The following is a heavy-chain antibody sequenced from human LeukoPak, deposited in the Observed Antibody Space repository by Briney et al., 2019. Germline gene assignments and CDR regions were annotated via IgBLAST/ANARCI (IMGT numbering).Heavy chain of an antibody. CDR3: ARVAAAGTGDWFDP. J-gene: IGHJ5*02. V-gene: IGHV1-8*01. CDR2: MNPNNDNT. CDR1: GCTFTSYD. Sequence: ASVKVSCKASGCTFTSYDINWVRQATGQGLEWMGWMNPNNDNTGYAQKFQGRVTMTRNTSISTAYMELSSLRSGDTAVYYCARVAAAGTGDWFDPWGQGTLVTVSS. D-gene: IGHD6-13*01.